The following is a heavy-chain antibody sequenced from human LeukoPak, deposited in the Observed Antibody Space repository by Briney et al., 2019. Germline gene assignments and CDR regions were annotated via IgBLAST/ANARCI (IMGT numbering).Heavy chain of an antibody. Sequence: PSETLSLTCAVYGGSFSGYYWSWIRQPPGRGLEWIGEINHSGSTNYNPSLKSRVTISVDTSKNQFSLKLSSVTAADTAVYYCARGKYSSGWFRRGWFDPWGQGTLVTVSS. CDR3: ARGKYSSGWFRRGWFDP. D-gene: IGHD6-19*01. CDR1: GGSFSGYY. J-gene: IGHJ5*02. CDR2: INHSGST. V-gene: IGHV4-34*01.